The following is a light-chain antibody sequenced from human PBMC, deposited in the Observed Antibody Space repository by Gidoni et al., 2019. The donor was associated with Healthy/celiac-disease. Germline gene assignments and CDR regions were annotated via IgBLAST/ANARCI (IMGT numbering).Light chain of an antibody. J-gene: IGLJ2*01. CDR2: DTS. CDR1: TGAVTSGHY. V-gene: IGLV7-46*01. CDR3: LLSYSGALVV. Sequence: TVTLTCGSSTGAVTSGHYPYWFQQKPGQPPRTLIYDTSNKHSWTPARFSGSLLGGKAALTLSGAQPEDEAEYYCLLSYSGALVVFGGGTKLTVL.